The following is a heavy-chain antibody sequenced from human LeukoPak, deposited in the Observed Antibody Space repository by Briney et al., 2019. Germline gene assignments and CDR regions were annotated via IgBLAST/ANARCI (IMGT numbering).Heavy chain of an antibody. V-gene: IGHV1-2*02. Sequence: ASVKVSCKASGYTFTGYYMHWVRQAPGQGLEWMGWINPNSGGTNYAQKFQGRVTMTRDTSISTAYMELSGLRSDDTAVYYCARGYYYDSSGYYGSNWFDPWGQGTLVTVSS. J-gene: IGHJ5*02. D-gene: IGHD3-22*01. CDR2: INPNSGGT. CDR1: GYTFTGYY. CDR3: ARGYYYDSSGYYGSNWFDP.